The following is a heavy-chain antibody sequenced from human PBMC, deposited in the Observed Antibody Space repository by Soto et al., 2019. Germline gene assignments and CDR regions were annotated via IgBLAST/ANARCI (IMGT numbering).Heavy chain of an antibody. CDR3: ARESKWYGGQYFQD. Sequence: EVQLLQSGGGLAQPGTSLRLSCAASGFTFKYYAMTWVRQAPGKGLEWVSTISGSGDKTDYADSVKGRFRVSRDNSKDTLYLQMDSLGADVAALYYCARESKWYGGQYFQDWGQGTLVTVSS. V-gene: IGHV3-23*01. J-gene: IGHJ1*01. CDR1: GFTFKYYA. D-gene: IGHD2-8*01. CDR2: ISGSGDKT.